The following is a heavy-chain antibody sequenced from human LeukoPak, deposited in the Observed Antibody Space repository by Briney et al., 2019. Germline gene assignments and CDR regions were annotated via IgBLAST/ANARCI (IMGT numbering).Heavy chain of an antibody. Sequence: SETLSLTCAVYGGSFSGYYWSWIRQPPGKGLEWIGYIYHSGSTFYNPSLKSRVTISVDRSKNQLSLKLSSVTAADTALYYCARAGYYDSSGYFSFYFDYWGQGALVTVSS. V-gene: IGHV4-34*01. CDR3: ARAGYYDSSGYFSFYFDY. CDR2: IYHSGST. D-gene: IGHD3-22*01. J-gene: IGHJ4*02. CDR1: GGSFSGYY.